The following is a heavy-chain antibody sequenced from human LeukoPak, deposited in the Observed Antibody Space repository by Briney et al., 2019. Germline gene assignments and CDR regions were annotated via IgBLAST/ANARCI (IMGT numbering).Heavy chain of an antibody. V-gene: IGHV4-59*01. CDR3: ARGDYYAGGGRNWFDP. D-gene: IGHD3-16*01. J-gene: IGHJ5*02. Sequence: PSETLSLTCSVSGGSINSGYWSWIRQPPGKGLEWIGLRYPSGSTNYNPSLKSRVTISVDTSRTQFSLKLSSMTAADTAVFYCARGDYYAGGGRNWFDPWSQGTLVTVSS. CDR2: RYPSGST. CDR1: GGSINSGY.